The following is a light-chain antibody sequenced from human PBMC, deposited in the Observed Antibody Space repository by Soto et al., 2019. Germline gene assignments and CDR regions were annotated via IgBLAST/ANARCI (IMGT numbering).Light chain of an antibody. CDR3: SSYTSSTSYV. CDR2: DVT. CDR1: SSDVGGYDY. V-gene: IGLV2-14*01. Sequence: QSVLTQPASVSGSPGQSIPISCTGTSSDVGGYDYVSWYQQHPGKAPKLMIYDVTNRPSGVSNRFSGSKSGNTASLTISGLQTEDEATYYCSSYTSSTSYVFGTGTKVTVL. J-gene: IGLJ1*01.